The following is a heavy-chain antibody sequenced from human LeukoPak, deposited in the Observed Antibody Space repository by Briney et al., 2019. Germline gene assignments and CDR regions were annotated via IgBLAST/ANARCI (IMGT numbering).Heavy chain of an antibody. CDR2: TSSSSSYI. Sequence: GGSLRLSCAASGFTFSSYSMNWVRQAPGKGLEWVSSTSSSSSYIYYADSVKGRFTISRDNAKNSLYLQMNSLRAEDTAVYYCARDLEMATMLVYWGQGTLVTVSS. CDR3: ARDLEMATMLVY. J-gene: IGHJ4*02. V-gene: IGHV3-21*01. D-gene: IGHD5-12*01. CDR1: GFTFSSYS.